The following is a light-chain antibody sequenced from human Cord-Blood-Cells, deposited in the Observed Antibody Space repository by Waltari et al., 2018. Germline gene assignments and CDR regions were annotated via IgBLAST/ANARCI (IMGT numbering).Light chain of an antibody. CDR1: QSVSSN. CDR2: GAS. CDR3: QQYNNWPPWT. V-gene: IGKV3-15*01. J-gene: IGKJ1*01. Sequence: EIVMTQSPATLSVSPGERATLSCRASQSVSSNLAWYQQKPGQAPRLLIYGASTMATGIPGRFSGSGSGTEFTLTISSLQSEDFAVYYCQQYNNWPPWTFGQGTKVEIK.